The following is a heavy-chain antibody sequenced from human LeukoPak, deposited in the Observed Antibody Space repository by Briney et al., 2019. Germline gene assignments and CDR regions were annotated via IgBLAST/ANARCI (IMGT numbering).Heavy chain of an antibody. D-gene: IGHD6-19*01. CDR3: ARTDEYSGGWTPFDY. J-gene: IGHJ4*02. CDR2: IYNSGST. V-gene: IGHV4-59*08. Sequence: SETLSLTCTVSGGSISTYYWSWIRKPPGKGLEWIGHIYNSGSTNYSPSLKSRVTISVDTSKNQFSLKLSSVTAADTAVYYCARTDEYSGGWTPFDYWGQGTLVTVSS. CDR1: GGSISTYY.